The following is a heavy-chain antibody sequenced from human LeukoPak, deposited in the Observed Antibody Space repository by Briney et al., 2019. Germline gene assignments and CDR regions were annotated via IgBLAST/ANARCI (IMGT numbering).Heavy chain of an antibody. CDR2: ISSSSSYI. D-gene: IGHD2-2*01. CDR3: ARNPPNRYCSSTSCCPFDY. V-gene: IGHV3-21*03. J-gene: IGHJ4*02. Sequence: PGGSLRLSCAASGFTFSSHSMNWVRQAPGKGLEWVSSISSSSSYIYYADSVKGRFSISRDNAKNSLYLQMNSLRAEDTAVYYCARNPPNRYCSSTSCCPFDYWGQGTLVTVSS. CDR1: GFTFSSHS.